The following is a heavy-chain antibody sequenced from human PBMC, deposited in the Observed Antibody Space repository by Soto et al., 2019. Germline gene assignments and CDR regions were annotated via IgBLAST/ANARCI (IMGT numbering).Heavy chain of an antibody. CDR1: GYSISSGYY. J-gene: IGHJ6*02. D-gene: IGHD6-13*01. CDR2: IYHSGST. Sequence: SETLSLNCTVSGYSISSGYYWGWIRQPPGKGLEWIGSIYHSGSTYYNPSLKSRVTISVDTSKNQFSLKLSSVTAADTAVYYCARDPPGGSSWYPPSYYYYGMDVWGQGTTVTVSS. CDR3: ARDPPGGSSWYPPSYYYYGMDV. V-gene: IGHV4-38-2*02.